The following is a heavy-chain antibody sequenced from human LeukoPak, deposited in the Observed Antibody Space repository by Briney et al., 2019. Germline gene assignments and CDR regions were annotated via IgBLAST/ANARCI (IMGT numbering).Heavy chain of an antibody. CDR2: INHSGST. D-gene: IGHD5-18*01. J-gene: IGHJ5*02. Sequence: SETLSLTCAVYGGSFSGYYWSWIRQPPGKGLEWIGEINHSGSTNYNPSLKSRVTISVDTSKNQFSLKLSSVTAADTAVYYCARGRVAGRTAMGAWGQGTLVTVSS. CDR1: GGSFSGYY. CDR3: ARGRVAGRTAMGA. V-gene: IGHV4-34*01.